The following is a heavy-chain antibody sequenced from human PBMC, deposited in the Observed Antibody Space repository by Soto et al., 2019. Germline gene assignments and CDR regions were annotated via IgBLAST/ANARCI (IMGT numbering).Heavy chain of an antibody. CDR3: AHRHFNKVAYFDY. Sequence: SGPTLVNPTQTLTLTCTVSGFLLSTNGVGVGWIRQPPGKALEWLAIVYWNDDKRYSPSLESRLTIARDASKNQVVLTMTNVDPVDTATYYCAHRHFNKVAYFDYWGQGTLVTVSS. CDR2: VYWNDDK. V-gene: IGHV2-5*01. J-gene: IGHJ4*02. CDR1: GFLLSTNGVG.